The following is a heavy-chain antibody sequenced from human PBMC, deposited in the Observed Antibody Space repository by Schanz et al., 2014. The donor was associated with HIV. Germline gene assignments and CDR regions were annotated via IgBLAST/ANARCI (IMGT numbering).Heavy chain of an antibody. CDR1: GFTFSNYA. J-gene: IGHJ6*02. Sequence: QVQLVESGGGVVQPGRSLRLSCAVSGFTFSNYAMHWVRQAPGKGLEWVAVILQDASNEYYADSVKGRFIISRDNSKNTLSLQMNSLRAEDTAVYYCARETSGFSTSWPPRYHYYGMDVWGQGTTVIVSS. V-gene: IGHV3-30*04. CDR3: ARETSGFSTSWPPRYHYYGMDV. CDR2: ILQDASNE. D-gene: IGHD6-13*01.